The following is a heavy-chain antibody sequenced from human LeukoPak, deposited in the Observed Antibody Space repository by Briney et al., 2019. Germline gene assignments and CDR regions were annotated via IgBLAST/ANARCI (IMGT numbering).Heavy chain of an antibody. D-gene: IGHD6-13*01. J-gene: IGHJ4*02. CDR1: GDSVSNYY. V-gene: IGHV4-59*02. CDR3: ARMGSSWSRFDY. CDR2: IYYSESA. Sequence: KPSETLSLTCTVSGDSVSNYYWSWIRQPPGKRLEWIGCIYYSESATYNPSLKSRVTISLDTSKNQFFLKLSSVTAADTAVYYCARMGSSWSRFDYWGQGTLVTVSS.